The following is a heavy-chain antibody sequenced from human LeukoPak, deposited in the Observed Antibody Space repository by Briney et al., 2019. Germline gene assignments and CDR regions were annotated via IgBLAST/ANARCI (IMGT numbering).Heavy chain of an antibody. CDR2: IYYTGST. CDR1: GGSISSGDYY. Sequence: SETLSLTCTVSGGSISSGDYYWTWIRQPPGKGLEWIAYIYYTGSTYYNPSLKSRVTISVDTSKNQFSLKLSSVTAADTAVYYCAREREQLDYWGQGTLVTVSS. CDR3: AREREQLDY. J-gene: IGHJ4*02. D-gene: IGHD1-26*01. V-gene: IGHV4-30-4*01.